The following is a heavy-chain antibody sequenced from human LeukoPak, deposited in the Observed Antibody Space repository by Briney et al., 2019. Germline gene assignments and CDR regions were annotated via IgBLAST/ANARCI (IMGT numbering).Heavy chain of an antibody. D-gene: IGHD6-13*01. J-gene: IGHJ4*02. V-gene: IGHV1-2*02. Sequence: ASVKVSCKASGYTFTGYYMHWVRQAPGQGLEWMGWINPNSGGTNYAQKFQGRVTMTRDTSISTAYMELSRLRSDDTAVYYCARSAAAVRTTTRRGFDYWGQGTLVTVSS. CDR3: ARSAAAVRTTTRRGFDY. CDR2: INPNSGGT. CDR1: GYTFTGYY.